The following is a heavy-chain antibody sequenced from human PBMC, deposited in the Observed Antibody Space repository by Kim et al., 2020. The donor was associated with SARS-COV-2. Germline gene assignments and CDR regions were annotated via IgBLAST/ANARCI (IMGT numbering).Heavy chain of an antibody. J-gene: IGHJ4*02. Sequence: AQKFQGRVTMTEDTSTDTAYMELSSLRSGDTAVYYCATEYCTGGVCPLDYWGQGTLVTVSS. D-gene: IGHD2-8*02. V-gene: IGHV1-24*01. CDR3: ATEYCTGGVCPLDY.